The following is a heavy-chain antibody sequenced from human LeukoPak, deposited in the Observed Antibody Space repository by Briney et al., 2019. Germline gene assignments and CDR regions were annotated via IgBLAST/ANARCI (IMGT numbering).Heavy chain of an antibody. CDR3: ATATGGDAGGDYYYYYGMDV. CDR2: ISRDGSDK. D-gene: IGHD2-21*02. V-gene: IGHV3-30*03. J-gene: IGHJ6*02. Sequence: GGSLRLSCAASGFTFSRYEMNWVRQAPGKGLEWVAIISRDGSDKYYADSVKGRFTISRGKSKNTLYLQMNSLRAEDTAVYYCATATGGDAGGDYYYYYGMDVWGQGTTVTVSS. CDR1: GFTFSRYE.